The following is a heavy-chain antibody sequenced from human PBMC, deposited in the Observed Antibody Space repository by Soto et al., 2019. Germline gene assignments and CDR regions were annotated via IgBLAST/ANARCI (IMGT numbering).Heavy chain of an antibody. J-gene: IGHJ4*02. CDR1: GGTFSSYA. V-gene: IGHV1-69*13. Sequence: ASVKVSCKASGGTFSSYAISWVRQAPGQGLEWMGGIIPIFGTANYAQKFQGRVTITADESTSTAYMELSSLRSEDTAVYYCARLTDYYDSSGYYPHFDYWGQGTLVTVSS. CDR2: IIPIFGTA. D-gene: IGHD3-22*01. CDR3: ARLTDYYDSSGYYPHFDY.